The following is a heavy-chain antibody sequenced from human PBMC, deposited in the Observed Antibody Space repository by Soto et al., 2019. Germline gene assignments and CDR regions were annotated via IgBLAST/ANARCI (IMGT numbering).Heavy chain of an antibody. CDR3: GRVVEDATRNTDRDY. CDR2: VYHNGGA. Sequence: ETLSLTCTVSGVSIHNSHSFWAWIRQAPGKWLQCIASVYHNGGAHYNSSLKSRVTICVGTANNQVYLRMRSLTAADTAFYYFGRVVEDATRNTDRDYWAQAILDHDSS. D-gene: IGHD3-22*01. CDR1: GVSIHNSHSF. J-gene: IGHJ4*02. V-gene: IGHV4-39*01.